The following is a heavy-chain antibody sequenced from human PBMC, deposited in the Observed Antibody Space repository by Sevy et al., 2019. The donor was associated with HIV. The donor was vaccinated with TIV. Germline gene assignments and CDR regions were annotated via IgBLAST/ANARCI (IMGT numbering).Heavy chain of an antibody. Sequence: GESLKISCKGSGYSFTSYWIGWVRQMPGKGLEWMGIIYPGDSDTGYSPSFQGQVTISADKSISTAYLQWSSLKASDTAMYYCARQSGYCSSTSCYTGWGKTYYYYYGMDVWGQGTTVTVSS. J-gene: IGHJ6*02. D-gene: IGHD2-2*01. CDR2: IYPGDSDT. V-gene: IGHV5-51*01. CDR3: ARQSGYCSSTSCYTGWGKTYYYYYGMDV. CDR1: GYSFTSYW.